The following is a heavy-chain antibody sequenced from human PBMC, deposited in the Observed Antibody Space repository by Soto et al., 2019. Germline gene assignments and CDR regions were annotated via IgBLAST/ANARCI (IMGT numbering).Heavy chain of an antibody. CDR1: GGSISSYY. D-gene: IGHD5-18*01. V-gene: IGHV4-59*01. J-gene: IGHJ6*03. CDR2: IYYSGST. Sequence: PSETLSLTCTVSGGSISSYYWSWIRQPPGKGLEWIGYIYYSGSTNYNPSLKSRVTISVDTSKNQFSLKLSSVTAADTAVYYCARDVYTAMGNGYYYIDVLRNATTVT. CDR3: ARDVYTAMGNGYYYIDV.